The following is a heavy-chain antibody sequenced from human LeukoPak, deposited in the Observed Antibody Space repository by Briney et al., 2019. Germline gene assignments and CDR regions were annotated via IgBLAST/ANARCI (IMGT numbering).Heavy chain of an antibody. Sequence: KTSETLSLTCTVSGGSISSYYWSWIRQPPGKGLEWIGYIYYSGSTNYNPSLKSRVTISVDTSKNQFSLKLSSVTAADTAVYYCARAIAVAADPYYFDYWGQGTLVTVSS. J-gene: IGHJ4*02. CDR2: IYYSGST. CDR1: GGSISSYY. CDR3: ARAIAVAADPYYFDY. V-gene: IGHV4-59*01. D-gene: IGHD6-19*01.